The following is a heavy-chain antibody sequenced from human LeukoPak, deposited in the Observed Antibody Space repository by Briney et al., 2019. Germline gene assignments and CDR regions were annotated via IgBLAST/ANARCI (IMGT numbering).Heavy chain of an antibody. D-gene: IGHD5-24*01. V-gene: IGHV3-30*04. CDR3: ARGAPEMATIMDDDKSFDY. CDR2: ISYDGSNK. CDR1: GFTFSSYA. Sequence: PGGSLRLSCAASGFTFSSYAMHWVRQAPGKGLEWVAVISYDGSNKYYADSVKGRFTISRDNSKNTLYLQMNSLRAEDTAVYYCARGAPEMATIMDDDKSFDYWGQGTLVTVSS. J-gene: IGHJ4*02.